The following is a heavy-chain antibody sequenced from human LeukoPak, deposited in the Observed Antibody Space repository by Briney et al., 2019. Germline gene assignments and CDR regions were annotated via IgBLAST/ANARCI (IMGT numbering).Heavy chain of an antibody. CDR2: ISSSSSTI. CDR3: ARGSGWYIGSWFDP. J-gene: IGHJ5*02. CDR1: GFTFSSYS. V-gene: IGHV3-48*01. D-gene: IGHD6-19*01. Sequence: GGSLRLSCAASGFTFSSYSMNWVRQAPGKGLEWVSYISSSSSTIYYADSVKGRFTISRDNAKNSLYLQMNSLRAEDTAVHYCARGSGWYIGSWFDPWGRGTLVTVSS.